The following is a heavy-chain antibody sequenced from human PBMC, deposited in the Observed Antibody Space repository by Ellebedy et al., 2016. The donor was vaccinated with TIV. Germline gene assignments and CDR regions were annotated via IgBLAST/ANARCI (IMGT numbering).Heavy chain of an antibody. CDR1: GYTFTSYA. J-gene: IGHJ3*02. D-gene: IGHD2-21*02. CDR2: INAGNGNT. CDR3: AREGCGGDCYSFAFDI. Sequence: ASVKVSCKASGYTFTSYAMHWVRQAPGQRLEWMGWINAGNGNTKYSQKFQGRVTITRDTSASTAYMELSSLRSEDTAVYYCAREGCGGDCYSFAFDIWGQGTMVTVSS. V-gene: IGHV1-3*01.